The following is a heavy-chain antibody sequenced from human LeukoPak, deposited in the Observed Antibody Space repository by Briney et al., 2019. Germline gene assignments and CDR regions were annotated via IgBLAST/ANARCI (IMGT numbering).Heavy chain of an antibody. Sequence: SETLSLTCTVSGGSINSYYWSWIRRPPGKGLEWIGYIYYSGSTNYNPSLKSRVTISVDTSNNKFSLKLTSLTAADTAVYYCVRHLSAGRPAFDIWGQGTMVTVSS. D-gene: IGHD2-15*01. J-gene: IGHJ3*02. CDR3: VRHLSAGRPAFDI. CDR2: IYYSGST. CDR1: GGSINSYY. V-gene: IGHV4-59*08.